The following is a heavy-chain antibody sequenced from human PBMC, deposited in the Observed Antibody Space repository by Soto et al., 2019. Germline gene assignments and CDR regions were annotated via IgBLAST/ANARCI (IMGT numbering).Heavy chain of an antibody. CDR1: GGSISSYY. J-gene: IGHJ6*02. Sequence: SETLSLTCTVSGGSISSYYWRCIRQPAGKGLEGIGRIYTRGSTNYNPSLKRRVTMSVDTSKKQFSLKLSSVTAADTAVYYCARVRIGARTGEYGLDVWAQGTTVTVSS. CDR2: IYTRGST. D-gene: IGHD6-6*01. V-gene: IGHV4-4*07. CDR3: ARVRIGARTGEYGLDV.